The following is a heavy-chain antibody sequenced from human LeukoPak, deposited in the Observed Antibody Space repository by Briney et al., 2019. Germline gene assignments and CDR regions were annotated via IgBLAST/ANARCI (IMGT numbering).Heavy chain of an antibody. CDR3: ARAVRYSRSSWGHFDY. CDR2: IYYSGST. V-gene: IGHV4-31*03. D-gene: IGHD6-6*01. Sequence: PSETLSLTCTVSGGSISSGGYYWSWIRQHPGKGLEWIGYIYYSGSTYYNPSLKSRVTISVDTSKNQFSLKLSSVTAADTAVYYCARAVRYSRSSWGHFDYWGQGTLVTVSS. J-gene: IGHJ4*02. CDR1: GGSISSGGYY.